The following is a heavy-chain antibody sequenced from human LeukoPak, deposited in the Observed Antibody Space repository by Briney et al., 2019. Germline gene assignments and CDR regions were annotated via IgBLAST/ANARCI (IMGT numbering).Heavy chain of an antibody. D-gene: IGHD6-13*01. V-gene: IGHV3-21*01. Sequence: GGSLRLSCAASGFTFSSYSMNWVRQAPGKGLEWVSSISRGGDYTYSEDSVKGRFTISRDNAKNSLYLQMNSLRAEDTAVYYCARGGRGSSWSYFDYWGQGTLVTVSS. CDR1: GFTFSSYS. CDR2: ISRGGDYT. J-gene: IGHJ4*02. CDR3: ARGGRGSSWSYFDY.